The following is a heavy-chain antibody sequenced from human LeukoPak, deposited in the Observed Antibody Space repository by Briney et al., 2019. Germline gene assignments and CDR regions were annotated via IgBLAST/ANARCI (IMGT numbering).Heavy chain of an antibody. J-gene: IGHJ4*02. Sequence: GGSLRLSCAASGFTFSDYYMSWIRQAPGKGLEWVSYISSSGSTIYYADSVKGRFTISRDNAKNSLYLQMNSLRAKDTAVYYCARFATDSGYYPGPIDYWGQGTLVTVSS. V-gene: IGHV3-11*04. CDR1: GFTFSDYY. CDR3: ARFATDSGYYPGPIDY. CDR2: ISSSGSTI. D-gene: IGHD3-22*01.